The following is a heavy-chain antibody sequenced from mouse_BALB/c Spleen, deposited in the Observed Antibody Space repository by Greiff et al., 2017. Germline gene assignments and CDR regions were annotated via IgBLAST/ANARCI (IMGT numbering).Heavy chain of an antibody. CDR2: ISSCGST. Sequence: EVLLVESGGGLVKPGGSLKLSCAASGFTFSSYAMSWVRQTPEKRLEWVASISSCGSTYYPDSVKGRFTISRDNAWNILYLQMISLVSEDTAMSYCAREGAGRFGYWGQGTTLTVSA. CDR3: AREGAGRFGY. J-gene: IGHJ2*01. CDR1: GFTFSSYA. V-gene: IGHV5-6-5*01.